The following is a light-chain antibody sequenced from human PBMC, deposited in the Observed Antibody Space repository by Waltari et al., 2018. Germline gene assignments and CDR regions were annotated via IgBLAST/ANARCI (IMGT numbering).Light chain of an antibody. V-gene: IGLV2-14*01. Sequence: QSALTQPASVPGSPGQSITISCPGTSSYVGGYNYVSWYQQHPGKAPKLMIYDVSKRPSGVSNRFSGSKSGNTASLTISGLQAEDEADYYCSSYTSSSAYVFGTGTKVTVL. CDR1: SSYVGGYNY. CDR3: SSYTSSSAYV. CDR2: DVS. J-gene: IGLJ1*01.